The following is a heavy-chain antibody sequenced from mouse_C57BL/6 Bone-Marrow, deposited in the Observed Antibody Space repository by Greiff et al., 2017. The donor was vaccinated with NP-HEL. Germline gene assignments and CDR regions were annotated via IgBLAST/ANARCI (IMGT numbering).Heavy chain of an antibody. Sequence: EVKLVESGGDLVKPGGSLKLSCAASGFTFSSYGMSWVRQTPDKRLEWVATISSGGSYTYYPDSVKGRFPISRDNAKNTLYLQMSSLKSEDTAMYYCARLITTVVATGYFDVRGTGTTVTVSS. CDR1: GFTFSSYG. CDR2: ISSGGSYT. CDR3: ARLITTVVATGYFDV. D-gene: IGHD1-1*01. J-gene: IGHJ1*03. V-gene: IGHV5-6*01.